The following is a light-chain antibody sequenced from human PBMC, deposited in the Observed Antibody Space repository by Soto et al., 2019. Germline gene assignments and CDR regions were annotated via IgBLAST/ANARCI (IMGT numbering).Light chain of an antibody. CDR1: TSDVGGFNY. V-gene: IGLV2-14*01. J-gene: IGLJ1*01. CDR2: EVS. Sequence: QPGLTQPASGSGSPGHSITISCTGTTSDVGGFNYVSSFQQHPGKAPKLMIYEVSNRPSGVSNRFSGSKSGNTASLTISGLQAEDEADYYCSSYRSSSPPYVFGTGTKVTVL. CDR3: SSYRSSSPPYV.